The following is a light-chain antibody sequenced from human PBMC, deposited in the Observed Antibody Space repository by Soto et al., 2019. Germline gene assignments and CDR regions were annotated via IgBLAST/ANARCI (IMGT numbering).Light chain of an antibody. CDR3: SSYAGSNNFGV. CDR2: EVS. CDR1: SSDVGGYNY. V-gene: IGLV2-8*01. Sequence: QSVLTQPPSASGSPGQSVTISCTGTSSDVGGYNYVSWYQQHPGKAPKLMIYEVSKRPSGVPDRFSGSKSGNTASLTVSGFQAEDVADYYCSSYAGSNNFGVFGPGSKVTVL. J-gene: IGLJ1*01.